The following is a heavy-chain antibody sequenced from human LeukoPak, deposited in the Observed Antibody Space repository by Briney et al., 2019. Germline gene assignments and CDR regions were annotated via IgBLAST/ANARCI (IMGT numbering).Heavy chain of an antibody. CDR3: ARGRADCSGGSCYWFDP. Sequence: ASVKVSCKASGYNFTDYYMHWVRQAPGQGLEWMGWINAGNGNTKYSQEFQGRVTITRDTSASTAYMELSSLRSEDMAVYYCARGRADCSGGSCYWFDPWGQGTLVTVSS. J-gene: IGHJ5*02. CDR2: INAGNGNT. CDR1: GYNFTDYY. V-gene: IGHV1-3*03. D-gene: IGHD2-15*01.